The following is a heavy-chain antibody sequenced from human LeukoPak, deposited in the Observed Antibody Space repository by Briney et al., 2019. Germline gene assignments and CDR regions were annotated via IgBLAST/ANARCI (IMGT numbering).Heavy chain of an antibody. Sequence: RSGGSLRLSCAASGFTFSSYSMNWVRQAPGKGLEWVSSISSSSSYIYYADSVKGRFTISRDNAKNSLYLQMNSLRAEDTAVYYCASKWGLPFGTSGDDYWGQGTLVTVSS. CDR3: ASKWGLPFGTSGDDY. V-gene: IGHV3-21*01. CDR1: GFTFSSYS. J-gene: IGHJ4*02. CDR2: ISSSSSYI. D-gene: IGHD1-26*01.